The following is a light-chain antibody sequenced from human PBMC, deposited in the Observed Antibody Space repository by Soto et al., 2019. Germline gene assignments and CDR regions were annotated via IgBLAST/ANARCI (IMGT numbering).Light chain of an antibody. V-gene: IGLV1-47*01. CDR1: SSNIGTNY. CDR2: RNN. Sequence: VLTQPPSASGTPGQRVTISCSGSSSNIGTNYVYWYQQLPGTAPKLLIYRNNQRPSGVPDRFSGSKSGTSASLAISGLRSEDEADYYCATWDDSLGGYVFGTGTKVTVL. J-gene: IGLJ1*01. CDR3: ATWDDSLGGYV.